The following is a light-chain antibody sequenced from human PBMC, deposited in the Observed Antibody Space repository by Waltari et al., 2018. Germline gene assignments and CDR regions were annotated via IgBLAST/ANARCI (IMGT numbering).Light chain of an antibody. J-gene: IGLJ3*02. CDR2: VNSDGRH. CDR1: SGHNNNA. Sequence: QPVLTQPPSASASLGASVKLTCTLSSGHNNNAIAWHQQQPEKGPRFLMKVNSDGRHSKGDGIPDRFSGSSSGTKWYLIISSLQSEDEADYYCQTWGTGTWVFGGGTRLTVL. CDR3: QTWGTGTWV. V-gene: IGLV4-69*01.